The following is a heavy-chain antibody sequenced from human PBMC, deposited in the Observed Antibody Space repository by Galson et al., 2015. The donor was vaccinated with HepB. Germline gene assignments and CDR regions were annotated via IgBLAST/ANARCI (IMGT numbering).Heavy chain of an antibody. D-gene: IGHD5/OR15-5a*01. CDR2: ISSFSSYI. CDR1: GFTFSSYS. CDR3: ARGPGLEFDF. V-gene: IGHV3-21*01. Sequence: SLRLSCAASGFTFSSYSMNWVRQAPGKGLEWAPSISSFSSYIYYADSVAGRFTISRDNAKNSLYLQMNSLRAEDTAVYYCARGPGLEFDFWGQGTLVTVSP. J-gene: IGHJ4*02.